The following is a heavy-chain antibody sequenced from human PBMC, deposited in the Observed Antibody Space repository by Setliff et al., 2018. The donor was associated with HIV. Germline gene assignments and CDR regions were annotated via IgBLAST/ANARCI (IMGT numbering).Heavy chain of an antibody. D-gene: IGHD3-10*01. CDR3: ARENYYNSGTLGAFDI. CDR2: ISYDGSNK. CDR1: GFTFSSYA. Sequence: PGGSLRLSCAASGFTFSSYAMHWVRQAPGKGLEWVAVISYDGSNKYYADSVKGRFTISRDNFMNTLYLQMSGLNVEDTALYYCARENYYNSGTLGAFDIWGQGTTVTVSS. V-gene: IGHV3-30*14. J-gene: IGHJ3*02.